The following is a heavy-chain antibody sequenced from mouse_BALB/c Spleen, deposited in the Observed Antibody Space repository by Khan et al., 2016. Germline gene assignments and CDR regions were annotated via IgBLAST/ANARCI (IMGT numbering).Heavy chain of an antibody. CDR1: GFLLISYG. J-gene: IGHJ2*01. D-gene: IGHD1-3*01. Sequence: QVQLKLSGPGLVAPSQTLYITCTVSGFLLISYGVHWVRQPPGKGLDWLGVIWAGGSTNDNSALMSSLSISKDNSKSQVFLQMNRLQADDTAMFYCARLEDIWGQGTTLTVSS. CDR2: IWAGGST. CDR3: ARLEDI. V-gene: IGHV2-9*02.